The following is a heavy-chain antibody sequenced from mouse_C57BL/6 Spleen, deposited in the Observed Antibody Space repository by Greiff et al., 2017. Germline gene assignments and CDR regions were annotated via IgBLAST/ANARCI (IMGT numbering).Heavy chain of an antibody. CDR3: ASRPLTTVVPYWYFDV. Sequence: QVQLQQSGAELMKPGASVKLSCKATGYTFTGYWIEWVKQRPGHGLEWIGEILPGSGSTNYNEKFKGKATFTADTSSNTAYMQLSSLTTEDSAIYYCASRPLTTVVPYWYFDVWGTGTTVTVSS. J-gene: IGHJ1*03. CDR1: GYTFTGYW. D-gene: IGHD1-1*01. CDR2: ILPGSGST. V-gene: IGHV1-9*01.